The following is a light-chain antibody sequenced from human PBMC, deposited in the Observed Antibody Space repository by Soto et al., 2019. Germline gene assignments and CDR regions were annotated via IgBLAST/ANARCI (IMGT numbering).Light chain of an antibody. CDR1: QGISNY. J-gene: IGKJ1*01. CDR3: QKYNSAPRT. V-gene: IGKV1-27*01. CDR2: AAS. Sequence: DIHMTQSPSSLSASVGDRVTITCRASQGISNYLAWYQQKPGKVPKLLIYAASTLQSGVPSRFSGSGSGTDITLTISRLQPEDVATYYCQKYNSAPRTFCQGTKVEIK.